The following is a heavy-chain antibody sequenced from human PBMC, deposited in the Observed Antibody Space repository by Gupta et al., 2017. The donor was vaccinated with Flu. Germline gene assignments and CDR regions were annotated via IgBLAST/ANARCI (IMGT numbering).Heavy chain of an antibody. J-gene: IGHJ5*02. CDR2: IYYSGST. CDR1: GGSISSSSYY. Sequence: QLQLQESGPGLVRPSETLSLTCTVSGGSISSSSYYWGWIRQPPGKGLEWIGSIYYSGSTYYNPSLKSRVTISVDTSKNQFSLKLSSVTAADTAVYYCARRRSSHSSSWFDPWGQGTLVTVSS. D-gene: IGHD6-6*01. V-gene: IGHV4-39*01. CDR3: ARRRSSHSSSWFDP.